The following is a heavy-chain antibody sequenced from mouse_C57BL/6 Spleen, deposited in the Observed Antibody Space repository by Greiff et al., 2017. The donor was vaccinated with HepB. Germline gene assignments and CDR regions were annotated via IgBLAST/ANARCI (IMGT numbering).Heavy chain of an antibody. CDR3: ANYGNHGLYYAMDY. CDR1: GFSLTSYG. J-gene: IGHJ4*01. Sequence: QVQLQQSGPGLVQPSQSLSITCTVSGFSLTSYGVHWVRQSPGKGLEWLGVIGRGGSTDYNAAFMSRLSITKDNSKSKVFFKLNSLQADDTAIYYCANYGNHGLYYAMDYWGQGTSVTVSS. D-gene: IGHD2-1*01. V-gene: IGHV2-5*01. CDR2: IGRGGST.